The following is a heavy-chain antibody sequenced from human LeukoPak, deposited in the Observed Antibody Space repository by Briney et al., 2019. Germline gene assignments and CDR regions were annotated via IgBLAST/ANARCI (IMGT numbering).Heavy chain of an antibody. Sequence: PGGSLRLSCAASGFTFSSYWMSWVRQAPGKGLEWVSSISSSSSYIYYADSVKGRFTISRDNAKNSLYLQMNSLRAEDTAVYYCARDTYYYDSSGYLDYWGQGTLVTVSS. V-gene: IGHV3-21*01. D-gene: IGHD3-22*01. J-gene: IGHJ4*02. CDR2: ISSSSSYI. CDR1: GFTFSSYW. CDR3: ARDTYYYDSSGYLDY.